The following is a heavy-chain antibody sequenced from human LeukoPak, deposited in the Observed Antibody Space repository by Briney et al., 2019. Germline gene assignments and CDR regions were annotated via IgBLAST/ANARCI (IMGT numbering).Heavy chain of an antibody. CDR2: IYYSGST. V-gene: IGHV4-39*01. Sequence: ASETLSLTCTVSGGSISSSSYYWGWIRQPPGKGLEWIGSIYYSGSTYYNPSLKSRVAISVDTSKNQFSLKLSSVTAADTAVYYCARHHHPRIAARRGDYFDYWGQGTLVTVSS. J-gene: IGHJ4*02. CDR3: ARHHHPRIAARRGDYFDY. CDR1: GGSISSSSYY. D-gene: IGHD6-6*01.